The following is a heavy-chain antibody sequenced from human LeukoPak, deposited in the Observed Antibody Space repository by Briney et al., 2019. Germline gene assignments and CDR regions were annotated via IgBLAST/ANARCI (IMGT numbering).Heavy chain of an antibody. CDR2: IRYDGTSK. V-gene: IGHV3-30*02. Sequence: PGGSLRPSCAASGFTFSSSGMHWVRQAPGKGLEWVAFIRYDGTSKYYADSVKGRFTISRDNSKNTVYLQMNSLRAEDTAVYYCAKETRGSYSDYWGQGTLVTVSS. CDR1: GFTFSSSG. D-gene: IGHD1-26*01. J-gene: IGHJ4*02. CDR3: AKETRGSYSDY.